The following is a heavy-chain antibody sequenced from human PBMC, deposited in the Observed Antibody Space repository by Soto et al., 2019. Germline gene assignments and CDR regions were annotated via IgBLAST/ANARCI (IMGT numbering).Heavy chain of an antibody. CDR3: VKEAVAAISAVAVPGY. Sequence: SLRLPWAASGFTFSSLGMHRVRQAPGKGLEWVAVISSDGSDKYYADSVKGRFTISRDNSKNTLYLQMNSLNAEDTAIYYCVKEAVAAISAVAVPGYWGQGPFVSVSS. D-gene: IGHD6-19*01. CDR1: GFTFSSLG. V-gene: IGHV3-30*18. J-gene: IGHJ4*02. CDR2: ISSDGSDK.